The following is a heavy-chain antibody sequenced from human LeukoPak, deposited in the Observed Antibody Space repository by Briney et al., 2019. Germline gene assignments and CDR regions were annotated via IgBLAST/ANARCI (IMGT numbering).Heavy chain of an antibody. CDR2: ISAYNGNT. V-gene: IGHV1-18*01. J-gene: IGHJ4*02. CDR1: GYTFTSYD. Sequence: ASVKVSCKASGYTFTSYDISWVRQAPGQGLEWMGWISAYNGNTNYAQKFQGRVTMTTDTSTSTAYMELRSLRSDDTAVYYCARCILATCRYLPSFDFWGQGTLVTVSS. D-gene: IGHD1-1*01. CDR3: ARCILATCRYLPSFDF.